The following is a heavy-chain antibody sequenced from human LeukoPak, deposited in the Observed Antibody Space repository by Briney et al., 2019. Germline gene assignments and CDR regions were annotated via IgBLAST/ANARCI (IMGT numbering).Heavy chain of an antibody. CDR1: GGSISSYY. D-gene: IGHD2-15*01. J-gene: IGHJ4*02. CDR2: IYYSGST. Sequence: PSETLSLTCTVSGGSISSYYWSWIRQPPGKGLEWIGYIYYSGSTNYNPSLKSRVTIPVDTSKNQFPLKLSSVTAADTAVYYCARYHGSGGSLYYFDYWGQGTLVTVSS. CDR3: ARYHGSGGSLYYFDY. V-gene: IGHV4-59*01.